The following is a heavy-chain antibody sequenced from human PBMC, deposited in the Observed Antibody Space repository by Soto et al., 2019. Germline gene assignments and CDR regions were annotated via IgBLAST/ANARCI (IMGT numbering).Heavy chain of an antibody. D-gene: IGHD2-15*01. Sequence: SETLSLTCTVSGGSISSYYWSWIRQPPGKGLEWIGYIYYSGSTNYNPSLKSRVTISVDTSKNQFSLKLSSVTAADTAVYYCARLSVVAATPHTGDYYYYYMDVWGKGTTVTVSS. CDR2: IYYSGST. V-gene: IGHV4-59*08. CDR3: ARLSVVAATPHTGDYYYYYMDV. CDR1: GGSISSYY. J-gene: IGHJ6*03.